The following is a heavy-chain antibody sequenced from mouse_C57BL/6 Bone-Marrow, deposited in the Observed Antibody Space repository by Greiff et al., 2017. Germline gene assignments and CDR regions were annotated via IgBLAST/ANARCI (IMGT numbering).Heavy chain of an antibody. Sequence: VQLQQSGPELVQPGASVKISCKASGYSFTSYYIHWVKQRPGQGLERIGWIYPGSGNTKYNEKFKGKATLTADTSSSTAYMQLSSLTSEDSAVYYCARLYYYAMDYWGQGTSVTVSS. CDR3: ARLYYYAMDY. V-gene: IGHV1-66*01. J-gene: IGHJ4*01. CDR1: GYSFTSYY. CDR2: IYPGSGNT.